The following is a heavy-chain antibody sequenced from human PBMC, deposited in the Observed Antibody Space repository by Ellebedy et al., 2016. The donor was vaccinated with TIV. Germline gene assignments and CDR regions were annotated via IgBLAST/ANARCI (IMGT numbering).Heavy chain of an antibody. Sequence: GGSLRLSCAASGFTVSSNYMSWVRQAPGKGLEWVSVIYSGGSTYYADSVKGRFTISRDNSKNTLYLQMNSLRVEDTAVYYCARDEWELPGLDYWGQGTLVTVSS. CDR1: GFTVSSNY. CDR3: ARDEWELPGLDY. D-gene: IGHD1-26*01. CDR2: IYSGGST. J-gene: IGHJ4*02. V-gene: IGHV3-66*01.